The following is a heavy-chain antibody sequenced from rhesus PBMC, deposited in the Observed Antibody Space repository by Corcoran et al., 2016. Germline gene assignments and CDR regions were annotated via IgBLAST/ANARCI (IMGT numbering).Heavy chain of an antibody. J-gene: IGHJ4*01. CDR3: ARGRDEDDYGYYLSTYYFDY. V-gene: IGHV4S11*01. D-gene: IGHD3-9*01. CDR1: GGSISSNY. Sequence: QVQLQESGPGLVKPLETLSLTCAVSGGSISSNYWSWIRQPPGQGLEGIGYIYGSGSTTNHNPPLKSRVTLSVDTSKNQFSLKLSSVTAADTAVYYCARGRDEDDYGYYLSTYYFDYWGQGVLVTVSS. CDR2: IYGSGSTT.